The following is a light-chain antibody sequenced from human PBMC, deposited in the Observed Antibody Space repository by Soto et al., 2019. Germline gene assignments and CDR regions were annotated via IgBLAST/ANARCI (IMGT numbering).Light chain of an antibody. CDR2: AAS. CDR1: QSISSW. V-gene: IGKV1-39*01. J-gene: IGKJ1*01. CDR3: QQSYNSTQT. Sequence: DIQITQSPSILSASVGDRVTITCRASQSISSWLAWYPQKPGKAPKLLIYAASSLQSGVPSRFTCSGAGTDCTRPISSLQPEDVPTYSCQQSYNSTQTFGQGTKVDIK.